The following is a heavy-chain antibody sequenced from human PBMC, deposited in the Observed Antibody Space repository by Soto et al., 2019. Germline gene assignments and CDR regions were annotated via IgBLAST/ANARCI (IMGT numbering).Heavy chain of an antibody. CDR2: IYYSGST. CDR1: GGSISSGGYY. J-gene: IGHJ6*02. D-gene: IGHD3-10*01. V-gene: IGHV4-31*03. Sequence: PSETLSLTCTVSGGSISSGGYYWSWIRQHPGKGLEWIGYIYYSGSTYYNPSLKSRVTISVDTSKNQFSLKLSSVTAADTAVYYCARFVKTQYYYYGMDVCGQRTTVPVSS. CDR3: ARFVKTQYYYYGMDV.